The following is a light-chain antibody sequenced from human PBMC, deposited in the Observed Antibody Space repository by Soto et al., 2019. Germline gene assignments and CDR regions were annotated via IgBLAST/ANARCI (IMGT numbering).Light chain of an antibody. V-gene: IGLV1-51*01. J-gene: IGLJ2*01. CDR2: DNN. Sequence: QSVLTQPPSVSAAPGQKVTISCSGSSSNIGNNYVSWYQQLPGTAPKLLIYDNNKRPSGIPDRFSGSKSGTSGTLDITGLQTGDEADYYCATSDYSLTGEVFGGGTKLTAL. CDR1: SSNIGNNY. CDR3: ATSDYSLTGEV.